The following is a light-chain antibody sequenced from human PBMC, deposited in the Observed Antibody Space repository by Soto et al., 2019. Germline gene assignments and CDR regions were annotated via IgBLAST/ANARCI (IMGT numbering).Light chain of an antibody. CDR3: QQYNNWPRS. CDR1: QSVSSN. CDR2: GAS. J-gene: IGKJ1*01. Sequence: EIVMTQSPVTLSVSPGERATLSCRASQSVSSNLAWYQQKPGQAPRLLIYGASTRATGIPARFSGSGSGTELTLTISSLQAEDFAVYYCQQYNNWPRSFGQGTKVEIK. V-gene: IGKV3-15*01.